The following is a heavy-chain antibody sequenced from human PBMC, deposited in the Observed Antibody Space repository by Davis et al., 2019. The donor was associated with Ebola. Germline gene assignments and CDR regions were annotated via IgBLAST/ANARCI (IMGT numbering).Heavy chain of an antibody. D-gene: IGHD3-10*01. J-gene: IGHJ4*02. CDR3: ARGGLLWFGDPTSFDY. CDR1: GGSISTTSYY. V-gene: IGHV4-39*02. CDR2: IFYTGST. Sequence: MPSETLSLTCTVSGGSISTTSYYWGWIRQPPGKGLEWIGSIFYTGSTFYNPSLKSRVSISVDTSKNQFSLKLSSVTAADTAVYYCARGGLLWFGDPTSFDYWGQGTLVTVSS.